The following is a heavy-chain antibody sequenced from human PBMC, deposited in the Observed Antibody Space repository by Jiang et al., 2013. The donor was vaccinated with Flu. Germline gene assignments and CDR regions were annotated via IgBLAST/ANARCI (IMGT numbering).Heavy chain of an antibody. CDR3: ARYRPAGTWENWFDP. V-gene: IGHV1-69*01. Sequence: EVKKPGSSVKVSCKASGGTFSSYAISWVRQAPGQGLEWMGGIIPIFGTANYAQKFQGRVTITADESTSTAYMELSSLRSEDTAVYYCARYRPAGTWENWFDPWGQGTLVTVSS. CDR2: IIPIFGTA. J-gene: IGHJ5*02. CDR1: GGTFSSYA. D-gene: IGHD6-13*01.